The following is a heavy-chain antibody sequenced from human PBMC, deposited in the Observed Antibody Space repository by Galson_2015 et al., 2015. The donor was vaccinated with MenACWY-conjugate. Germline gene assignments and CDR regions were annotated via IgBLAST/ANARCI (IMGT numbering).Heavy chain of an antibody. D-gene: IGHD3-16*02. Sequence: SETLSLTCTVSGGSIGSHYWSWIRQPPGKGPEWIGYIYYSGSTNYNPSLKSRVTISVDTSKNQFSLKLNSVTAADTAVYFCARVGGAGALSLEAFDIWGQGTMVTVSP. CDR1: GGSIGSHY. CDR3: ARVGGAGALSLEAFDI. CDR2: IYYSGST. J-gene: IGHJ3*02. V-gene: IGHV4-59*11.